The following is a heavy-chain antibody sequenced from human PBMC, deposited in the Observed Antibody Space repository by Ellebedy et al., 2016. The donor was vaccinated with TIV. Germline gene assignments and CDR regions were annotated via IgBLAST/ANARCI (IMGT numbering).Heavy chain of an antibody. CDR2: ISISGGST. CDR3: ARGAMAAAGDDY. V-gene: IGHV3-23*01. Sequence: GESLKISCAASGFTFSSYAMSWIRQAPGKGLEWVSTISISGGSTYYADSVKGRFTISRDNSKNTLYLQMNSLRAEDTAVYYCARGAMAAAGDDYWGQGTLVTVSS. CDR1: GFTFSSYA. J-gene: IGHJ4*02. D-gene: IGHD6-13*01.